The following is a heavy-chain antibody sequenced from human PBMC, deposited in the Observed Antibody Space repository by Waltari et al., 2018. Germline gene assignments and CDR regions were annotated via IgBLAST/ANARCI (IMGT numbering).Heavy chain of an antibody. Sequence: QLQLQQSGPGLVKPSESLSPTCAVSGDPMGSRDFWSWVRQSPGKGLEWIGQVHRSGRTNYNPSLASRVTMSIDTSNNQFSLKVTSATAADTAVYYCARDRGRGLYLDSWGQGILVTVSP. D-gene: IGHD2-15*01. J-gene: IGHJ4*02. CDR1: GDPMGSRDF. CDR3: ARDRGRGLYLDS. CDR2: VHRSGRT. V-gene: IGHV4-4*02.